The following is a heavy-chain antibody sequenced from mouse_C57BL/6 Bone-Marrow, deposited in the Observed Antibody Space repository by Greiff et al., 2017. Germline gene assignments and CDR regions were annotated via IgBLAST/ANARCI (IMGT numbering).Heavy chain of an antibody. CDR2: LSSGGSYT. CDR1: GFTFSSYG. V-gene: IGHV5-6*01. Sequence: EVQLVESGGDLVKPGGSLKLSCAASGFTFSSYGMSWVRQTPDKRLEWVATLSSGGSYTYYPDSVKGRFTISRDNAKNTLYLQRSSLKSEDTAMYYCARRGVRVGGGFAYWGRGTGVTVSA. J-gene: IGHJ3*01. CDR3: ARRGVRVGGGFAY. D-gene: IGHD5-1*01.